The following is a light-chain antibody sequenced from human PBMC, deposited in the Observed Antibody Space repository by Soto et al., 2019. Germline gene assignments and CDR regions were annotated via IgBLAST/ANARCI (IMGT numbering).Light chain of an antibody. CDR1: SSDVGGYNY. V-gene: IGLV2-14*01. J-gene: IGLJ1*01. CDR3: QSYDSSLSGYV. CDR2: EVS. Sequence: QSVLTQPASVSGSPGQSITISCTGTSSDVGGYNYVSWYQQHPGKAPKLMIYEVSNRPSGVSNRFSGSKSGNTASLTISGLQAEDEADYYCQSYDSSLSGYVFXAGTKVTVL.